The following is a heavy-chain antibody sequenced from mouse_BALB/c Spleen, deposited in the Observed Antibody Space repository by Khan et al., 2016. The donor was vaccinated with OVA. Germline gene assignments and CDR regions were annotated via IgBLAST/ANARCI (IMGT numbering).Heavy chain of an antibody. V-gene: IGHV1S136*01. CDR2: INPYNDGA. Sequence: MQLEESGPELVKPGASVKMSCKASGYTFTRYVMHWVKQKPGQGLEWIGYINPYNDGAKYNEKFKGKATLTSDKSSSTADMELNSLTSEDSAVYYCARPGNRYERSFDYWGQGTTLTVSS. CDR3: ARPGNRYERSFDY. J-gene: IGHJ2*01. D-gene: IGHD2-14*01. CDR1: GYTFTRYV.